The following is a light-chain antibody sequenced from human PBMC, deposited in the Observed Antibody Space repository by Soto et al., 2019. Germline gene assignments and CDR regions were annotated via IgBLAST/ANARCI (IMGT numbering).Light chain of an antibody. CDR2: EVS. V-gene: IGLV2-14*01. CDR1: NNDVGGYNY. CDR3: ASYTGTTTVV. J-gene: IGLJ2*01. Sequence: QSVLTQPASVSGSPGQSITISCTGTNNDVGGYNYVSWYQQHPGKAPKLMIYEVSNRPSGVSYRFSGSKFDNTASLTISGLQAEDEADYYCASYTGTTTVVFGGGTKVTVL.